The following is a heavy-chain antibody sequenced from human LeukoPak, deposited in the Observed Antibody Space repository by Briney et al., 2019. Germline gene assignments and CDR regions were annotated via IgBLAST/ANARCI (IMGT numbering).Heavy chain of an antibody. CDR1: GGSISSYY. Sequence: KSSETLSLTCTVSGGSISSYYWSWIRQPPGKGLEWLGYIYYSGSTNSNPSPKSRVTISVDTSKNQFSLKLTSVTAADTAVYYCARAESSSWHEYFDYWGQGTLVTVSS. J-gene: IGHJ4*02. D-gene: IGHD6-13*01. V-gene: IGHV4-59*01. CDR2: IYYSGST. CDR3: ARAESSSWHEYFDY.